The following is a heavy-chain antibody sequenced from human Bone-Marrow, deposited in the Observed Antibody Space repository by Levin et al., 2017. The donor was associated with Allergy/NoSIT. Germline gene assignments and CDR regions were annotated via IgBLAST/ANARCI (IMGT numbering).Heavy chain of an antibody. J-gene: IGHJ3*02. D-gene: IGHD3-22*01. CDR2: ISGSGRTT. Sequence: GESLKISCAASGFTFSTYAMSWVRQAPGKALEWVSAISGSGRTTHYADSVRGRFTISRDNAKNSLFLQMNSLRAEDTALYYCARGISMIEVLSIDAFDIWGQGTLVTVSS. CDR1: GFTFSTYA. V-gene: IGHV3-23*01. CDR3: ARGISMIEVLSIDAFDI.